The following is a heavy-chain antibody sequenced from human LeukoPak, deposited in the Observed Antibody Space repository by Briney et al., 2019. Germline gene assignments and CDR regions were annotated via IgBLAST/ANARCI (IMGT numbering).Heavy chain of an antibody. CDR2: IYYSGST. CDR1: GGSISSSSYY. Sequence: SETLSLTCTVSGGSISSSSYYWGWIRQPPGKGLEWIGSIYYSGSTYYNPSLKSRVTISIDTSKRQFSLKLSSVTAADTAVYYCARQGDLCSGGSCYSDYWGQGTLVTVSS. V-gene: IGHV4-39*01. D-gene: IGHD2-15*01. CDR3: ARQGDLCSGGSCYSDY. J-gene: IGHJ4*02.